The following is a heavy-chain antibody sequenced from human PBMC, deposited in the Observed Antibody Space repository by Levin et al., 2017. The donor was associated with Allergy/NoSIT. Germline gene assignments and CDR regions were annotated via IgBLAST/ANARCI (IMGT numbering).Heavy chain of an antibody. V-gene: IGHV3-74*01. J-gene: IGHJ4*02. CDR1: GFTFSTYW. Sequence: GGSPRLSCAASGFTFSTYWMHWVRQAPGKGLVWVSRVNTDGTITTYADSVRGRFTISRDDAKKTVSLQMDSLRSEDTAIYYCTTGGDSYSLGYWGQGTLVTVSS. CDR3: TTGGDSYSLGY. CDR2: VNTDGTIT. D-gene: IGHD3-10*01.